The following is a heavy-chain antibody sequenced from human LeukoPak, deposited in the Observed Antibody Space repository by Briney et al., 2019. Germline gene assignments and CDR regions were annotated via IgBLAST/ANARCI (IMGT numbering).Heavy chain of an antibody. V-gene: IGHV5-51*01. D-gene: IGHD4-17*01. CDR3: ARLGYGDYRENDNYYMDV. J-gene: IGHJ6*03. Sequence: GESLKISCKGSGYSFTSYWIGWVRQMPGKGLEWMGIIYPGDSDTRYSPSFQGQVTISVDKSITTAYLQWSSLKASDTAIYYCARLGYGDYRENDNYYMDVWGKGTTVTVSS. CDR2: IYPGDSDT. CDR1: GYSFTSYW.